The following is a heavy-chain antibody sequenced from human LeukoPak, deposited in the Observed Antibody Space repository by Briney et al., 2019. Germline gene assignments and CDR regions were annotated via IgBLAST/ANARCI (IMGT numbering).Heavy chain of an antibody. CDR2: IKQDGSDE. CDR1: GFTFSSYW. V-gene: IGHV3-7*05. Sequence: GGSLRLSCAASGFTFSSYWMSWVRQAPGKGLEWVANIKQDGSDEYYVDSVKGRFTISRDNAKNSLYLQMNSLRAEDTAVYYCARSLGYCSAGSCFPFDYWGQGTLVTVSS. J-gene: IGHJ4*02. D-gene: IGHD2-15*01. CDR3: ARSLGYCSAGSCFPFDY.